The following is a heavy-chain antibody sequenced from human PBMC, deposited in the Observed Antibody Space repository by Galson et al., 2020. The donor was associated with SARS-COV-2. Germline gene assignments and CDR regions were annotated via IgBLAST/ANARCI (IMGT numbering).Heavy chain of an antibody. CDR2: IYYSGST. CDR1: GGSISSGGYY. Sequence: SETLSLTCTVSGGSISSGGYYWSWIRQHPGKGLEWIGYIYYSGSTYYNPSLKSRVTISVDTSKNQFSLKLSSVTAADTAVYYCAGSGYYFVGLANWFDPWGQGTLVTVSS. D-gene: IGHD3-22*01. CDR3: AGSGYYFVGLANWFDP. J-gene: IGHJ5*02. V-gene: IGHV4-31*03.